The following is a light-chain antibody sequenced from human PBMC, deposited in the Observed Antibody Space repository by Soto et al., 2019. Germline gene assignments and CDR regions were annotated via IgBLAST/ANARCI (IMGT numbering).Light chain of an antibody. J-gene: IGLJ2*01. CDR2: EVS. Sequence: QSALTQPPSASGSPGQSVTISCTGTSSDVGGYNYVSWYQHHPGKAPKLMISEVSKRPSGVPDRFSGSKSGNTASLTVSGLQAEDEADYYCSSYAGRNNLLFGGGIKLTVL. V-gene: IGLV2-8*01. CDR3: SSYAGRNNLL. CDR1: SSDVGGYNY.